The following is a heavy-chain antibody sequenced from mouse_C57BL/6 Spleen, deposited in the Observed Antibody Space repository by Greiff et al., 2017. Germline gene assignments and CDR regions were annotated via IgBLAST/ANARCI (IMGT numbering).Heavy chain of an antibody. CDR3: ARFYDGIYQYFDV. D-gene: IGHD2-3*01. J-gene: IGHJ1*03. V-gene: IGHV1-72*01. CDR2: IDPNSGGT. CDR1: GYTFTSYW. Sequence: QVQLQQPGAELVKPGASVKLSCKASGYTFTSYWMHWVKQRPGRGLEWIGRIDPNSGGTKYNEKFKSKATLTVDKPSSTAYMRLSSLTSEDSAVYYCARFYDGIYQYFDVWGTGTTVTVSS.